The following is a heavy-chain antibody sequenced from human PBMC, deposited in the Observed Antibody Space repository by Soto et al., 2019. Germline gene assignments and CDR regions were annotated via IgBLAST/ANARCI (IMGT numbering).Heavy chain of an antibody. CDR2: IYYSGST. CDR3: ARLGGYYQSLDT. V-gene: IGHV4-30-4*01. CDR1: GGSISSGDYY. J-gene: IGHJ5*02. Sequence: PSETLSLTCTVSGGSISSGDYYWSWIRQPPGKGLEWIGYIYYSGSTYYNPSLKSRVTISVDTSKNQISLKLSSVTAADTAFYYCARLGGYYQSLDTWGQGTLVTVSS. D-gene: IGHD3-22*01.